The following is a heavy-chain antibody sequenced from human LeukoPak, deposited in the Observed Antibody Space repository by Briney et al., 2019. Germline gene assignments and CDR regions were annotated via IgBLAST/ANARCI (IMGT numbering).Heavy chain of an antibody. Sequence: KASGTLSLTCAVSGGSISSSHWWSCVRQPPGKGLEWIGEIYHSGSANYNPSLKTRATISLDKSKNQFSLKLSSVTAADTAVYYCARNYCSGGRCYWYFDLWGRGTLVTVSS. D-gene: IGHD2-15*01. CDR1: GGSISSSHW. J-gene: IGHJ2*01. CDR3: ARNYCSGGRCYWYFDL. V-gene: IGHV4-4*02. CDR2: IYHSGSA.